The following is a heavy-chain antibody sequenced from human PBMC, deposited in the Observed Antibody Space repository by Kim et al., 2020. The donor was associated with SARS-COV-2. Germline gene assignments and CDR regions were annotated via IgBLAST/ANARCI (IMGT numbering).Heavy chain of an antibody. CDR1: GGSISSYY. J-gene: IGHJ4*02. CDR2: IYYSGST. Sequence: SETLSLTCTVSGGSISSYYWSWIRQPPGKGLEWIGYIYYSGSTNYNPSLKSRVTISVDTSKNQFSLKLSSVTAADTAVYYCARQSPGGAWAGLFDYWGQGTLVTVSS. CDR3: ARQSPGGAWAGLFDY. D-gene: IGHD3-16*01. V-gene: IGHV4-59*08.